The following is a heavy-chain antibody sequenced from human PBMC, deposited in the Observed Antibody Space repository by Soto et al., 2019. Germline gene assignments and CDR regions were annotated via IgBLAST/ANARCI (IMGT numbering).Heavy chain of an antibody. Sequence: ASVKVSCKASGYTFTSYGISWVRQAPGQGLEWMGWISAYNGSTNYAQKLQGRVTMTTDTSTSTAYMELRSLRSDDTAVYYCARDPYYYDSSGYQAHDAFDIWGQGXMVTV. J-gene: IGHJ3*02. CDR2: ISAYNGST. CDR1: GYTFTSYG. V-gene: IGHV1-18*04. D-gene: IGHD3-22*01. CDR3: ARDPYYYDSSGYQAHDAFDI.